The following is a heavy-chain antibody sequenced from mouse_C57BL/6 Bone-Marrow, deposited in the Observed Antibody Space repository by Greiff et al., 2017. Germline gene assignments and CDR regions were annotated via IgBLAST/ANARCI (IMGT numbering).Heavy chain of an antibody. CDR1: GFSLTSYG. J-gene: IGHJ3*01. Sequence: QVQLKESGPGLVQPSPSLSITCTVSGFSLTSYGVHWVRQSPGKGLEWLGVIWRGGSTDYNAAFISRLSIRKDNTKCQVFFNMNSLQAADTAIYYCARNQGNNWAWFAYGGQGTLVTVSA. CDR3: ARNQGNNWAWFAY. D-gene: IGHD4-1*01. V-gene: IGHV2-2*01. CDR2: IWRGGST.